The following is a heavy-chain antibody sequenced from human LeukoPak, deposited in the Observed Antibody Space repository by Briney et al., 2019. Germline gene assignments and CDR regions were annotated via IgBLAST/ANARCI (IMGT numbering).Heavy chain of an antibody. D-gene: IGHD3-22*01. J-gene: IGHJ3*02. CDR3: ARHSYYDSSGTDAFDI. Sequence: SETLPLTCTVSGGSISSYYWSWIRQPPGKGLEWIGYIYYSGSTNYNPSLKSRVTISVDTSKNQFSLKLSSVTAADTAVYYCARHSYYDSSGTDAFDIWGQGTMVTVSS. V-gene: IGHV4-59*08. CDR2: IYYSGST. CDR1: GGSISSYY.